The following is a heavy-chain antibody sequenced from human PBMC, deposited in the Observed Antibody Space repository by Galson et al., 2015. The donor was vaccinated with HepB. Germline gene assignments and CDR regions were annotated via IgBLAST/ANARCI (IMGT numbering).Heavy chain of an antibody. Sequence: SLRLSCAASGFTFSSYAMHWVRQAPGKGLEWVAVISYDGSNKYYADSVKGRFTISRDNSKNTLYLQMNSLRAEDTAVYYCARDRHYDFWSGYSGYYYYGMDVWGQGTTVTVSS. J-gene: IGHJ6*02. CDR3: ARDRHYDFWSGYSGYYYYGMDV. D-gene: IGHD3-3*01. CDR1: GFTFSSYA. CDR2: ISYDGSNK. V-gene: IGHV3-30*04.